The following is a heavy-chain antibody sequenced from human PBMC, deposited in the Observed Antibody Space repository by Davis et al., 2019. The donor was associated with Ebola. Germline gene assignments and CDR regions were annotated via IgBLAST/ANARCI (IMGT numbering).Heavy chain of an antibody. Sequence: PGGSLSLSCAASGFAFSTFWMGWVRQAPGKGLEWVSVIYSGGSTYYADSVKGRFTISRDNSKNTLYLQMYSLVAEDTAVYYCARGPDQYCSSTSCYKGRGYWGQGTLVTVSS. CDR2: IYSGGST. V-gene: IGHV3-53*01. CDR1: GFAFSTFW. CDR3: ARGPDQYCSSTSCYKGRGY. J-gene: IGHJ4*02. D-gene: IGHD2-2*02.